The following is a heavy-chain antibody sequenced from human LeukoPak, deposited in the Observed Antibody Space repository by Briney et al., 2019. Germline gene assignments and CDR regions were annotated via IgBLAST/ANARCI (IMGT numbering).Heavy chain of an antibody. CDR1: GGTFSSYA. CDR2: IIPIFGTA. V-gene: IGHV1-69*13. J-gene: IGHJ4*02. D-gene: IGHD1-26*01. Sequence: GASVKVSCKASGGTFSSYAISWVRQAPGQGLEWMGGIIPIFGTANYAQKFQGRVTITADESTSTAYMELSSLRSEDTAVYYCARDLDLSWYSGSYHGDYWGQGTLVTVSS. CDR3: ARDLDLSWYSGSYHGDY.